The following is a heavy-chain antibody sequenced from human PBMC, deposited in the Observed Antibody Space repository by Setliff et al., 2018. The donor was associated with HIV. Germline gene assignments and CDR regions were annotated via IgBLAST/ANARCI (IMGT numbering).Heavy chain of an antibody. J-gene: IGHJ4*02. CDR3: ARKGYCSSSGCPTPFDF. D-gene: IGHD2-2*01. V-gene: IGHV4-61*02. Sequence: LFLTCSVSGGSISSGRYYWSWIRQPAGKGLEWIGRIHTGGSTNYNPSLKSRVTISVDTSKNQFSLKLRSVTAADTAVFYCARKGYCSSSGCPTPFDFWGQGTLVTVSS. CDR1: GGSISSGRYY. CDR2: IHTGGST.